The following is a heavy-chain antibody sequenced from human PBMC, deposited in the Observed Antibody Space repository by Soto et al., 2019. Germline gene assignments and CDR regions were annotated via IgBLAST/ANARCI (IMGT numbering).Heavy chain of an antibody. CDR2: IYYSGST. D-gene: IGHD3-10*01. CDR1: GGSISSSSYY. J-gene: IGHJ4*02. CDR3: ARLYYYGSGSYYNEFDY. V-gene: IGHV4-39*01. Sequence: PSETLSLTCTVSGGSISSSSYYWGWIRQPPGKGLEWIGSIYYSGSTYYNPSLKSRVTISVDTSKNQFSLKLSSVTAADTAVYYCARLYYYGSGSYYNEFDYWGQGTLVTVSS.